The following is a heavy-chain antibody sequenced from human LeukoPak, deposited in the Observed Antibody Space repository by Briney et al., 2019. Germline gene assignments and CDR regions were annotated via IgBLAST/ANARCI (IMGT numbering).Heavy chain of an antibody. CDR3: ARFMVRGLIVDY. V-gene: IGHV4-39*01. J-gene: IGHJ4*02. CDR2: IYYSRST. D-gene: IGHD3-10*01. CDR1: GGSISSNDYY. Sequence: PSETLSLTCTVSGGSISSNDYYWGWIRQPPGRGLEWIGNIYYSRSTFYNPSLKSRVTISVDTSKNQFSLKLSSVTAADTAVYYCARFMVRGLIVDYWGQGTLVTVSS.